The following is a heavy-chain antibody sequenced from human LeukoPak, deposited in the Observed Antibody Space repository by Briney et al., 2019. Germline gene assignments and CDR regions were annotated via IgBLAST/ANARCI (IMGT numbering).Heavy chain of an antibody. CDR2: ISGSGTST. D-gene: IGHD2-2*01. CDR1: GFTFSRYA. J-gene: IGHJ4*02. Sequence: GGSLRLSCAASGFTFSRYAMSWVRQAPGKGLECVSGISGSGTSTYYEDSVKGRFTISGDNSKSTVYLQMNSLRAEDTAVYYCATVPAATCDYWGQGTLVTVSS. V-gene: IGHV3-23*01. CDR3: ATVPAATCDY.